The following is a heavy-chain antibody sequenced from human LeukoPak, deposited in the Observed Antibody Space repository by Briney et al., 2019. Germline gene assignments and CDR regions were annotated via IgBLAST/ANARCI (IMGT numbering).Heavy chain of an antibody. Sequence: GGSLRLSCAASGFTFSDYYMSWIRQPPGKGLEWVSYISGSTTYTNYADSVRGRFTISRDNSKNSLYLQMNSLRAEDTAVYYCTRDQLGTMVRGVDYWGQGTLVTVSS. J-gene: IGHJ4*02. D-gene: IGHD3-10*01. CDR1: GFTFSDYY. CDR2: ISGSTTYT. CDR3: TRDQLGTMVRGVDY. V-gene: IGHV3-11*06.